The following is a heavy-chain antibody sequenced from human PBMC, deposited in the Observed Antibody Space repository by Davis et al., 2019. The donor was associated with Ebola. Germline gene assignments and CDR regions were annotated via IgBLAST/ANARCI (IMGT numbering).Heavy chain of an antibody. Sequence: PGGSLRLSCAASGFTVSSNYMSWVRQAPGKGLEWVSVIYSGGSTYYADSVKGRFTISRDNSKNTLYLQMNSLRAEDTAVYYCARSLGPEDFWSGQYGMDVWGQGTTVTVSS. J-gene: IGHJ6*02. CDR2: IYSGGST. CDR3: ARSLGPEDFWSGQYGMDV. V-gene: IGHV3-66*01. D-gene: IGHD3-3*01. CDR1: GFTVSSNY.